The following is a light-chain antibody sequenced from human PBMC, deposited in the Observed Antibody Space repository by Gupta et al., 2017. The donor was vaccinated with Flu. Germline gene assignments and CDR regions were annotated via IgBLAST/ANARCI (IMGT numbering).Light chain of an antibody. J-gene: IGKJ4*01. CDR1: QSVLYSSKNMNY. V-gene: IGKV4-1*01. CDR3: QQYDSTPLT. CDR2: WAS. Sequence: DIVMTQSPDSLAVSLGERATINCKSSQSVLYSSKNMNYLAWYQQKPGQPPKLLIYWASTRESGVPDRFSGRGSGTDFTLTISSLQDEDVAVYYCQQYDSTPLTFGRGTKVDIK.